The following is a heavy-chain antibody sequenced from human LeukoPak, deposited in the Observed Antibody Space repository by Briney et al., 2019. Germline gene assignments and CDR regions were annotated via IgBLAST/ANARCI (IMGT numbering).Heavy chain of an antibody. CDR1: GFTFSSYG. CDR3: AKTLGYYDC. Sequence: GGSVRLSCAASGFTFSSYGINWVRQAPGKGLEWVAGMGVGGTKYYADSVKGGFTISRDTSKNTLYLQMNSLRSEDTAVYYCAKTLGYYDCWGQGTLVIVSS. V-gene: IGHV3-23*01. D-gene: IGHD3-22*01. J-gene: IGHJ4*02. CDR2: MGVGGTK.